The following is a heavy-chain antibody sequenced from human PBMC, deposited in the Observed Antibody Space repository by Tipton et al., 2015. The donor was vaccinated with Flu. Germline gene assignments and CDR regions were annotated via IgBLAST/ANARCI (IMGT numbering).Heavy chain of an antibody. CDR3: ARLPDISGWPFDS. Sequence: TLSLTCTVSRGSIDNHFWTWIRQPPGMGLEWIGYIRYSGRTEYNPSLKSRVTMSVDRSQNQFSLKLNFVTAADTAVYYCARLPDISGWPFDSWGQGSLVAVSS. CDR2: IRYSGRT. J-gene: IGHJ4*02. CDR1: RGSIDNHF. V-gene: IGHV4-59*11. D-gene: IGHD6-19*01.